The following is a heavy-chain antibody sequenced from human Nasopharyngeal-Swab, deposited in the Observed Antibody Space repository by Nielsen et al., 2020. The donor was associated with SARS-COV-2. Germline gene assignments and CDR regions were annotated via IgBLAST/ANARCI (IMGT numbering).Heavy chain of an antibody. V-gene: IGHV3-30*04. CDR3: ARVKRSSGWYAYYFDY. Sequence: GESLKISCAASGFTFSSYAMHWVRQAPGKGLEWVAVISYDGSNKCYADSVKGRFTISRDNSKNTLYLQMNSLRAEDTAVYYCARVKRSSGWYAYYFDYWGQGTLVTVSS. CDR1: GFTFSSYA. D-gene: IGHD6-19*01. CDR2: ISYDGSNK. J-gene: IGHJ4*02.